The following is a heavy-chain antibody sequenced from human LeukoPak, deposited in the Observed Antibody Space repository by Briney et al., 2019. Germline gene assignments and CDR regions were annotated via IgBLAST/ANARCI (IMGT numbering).Heavy chain of an antibody. CDR3: ARYQAIGTIYFDY. J-gene: IGHJ4*02. Sequence: GGSLRLSCAVSGFTFSNYWMRWVRQAPGKGLEWVANIKQDGSEKYYVDSVKGRFTISRHNAKNSLYMQVNSLRSEDTAVYYCARYQAIGTIYFDYWGQGTLVTVSS. CDR1: GFTFSNYW. CDR2: IKQDGSEK. V-gene: IGHV3-7*01. D-gene: IGHD1-1*01.